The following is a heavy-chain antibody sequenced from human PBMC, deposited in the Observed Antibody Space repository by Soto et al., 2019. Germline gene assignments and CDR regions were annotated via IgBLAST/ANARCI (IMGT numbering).Heavy chain of an antibody. D-gene: IGHD2-15*01. V-gene: IGHV2-5*02. Sequence: QITLKESGPTLVKPTQTLTLTCTLSGFSLSTSGVGVGWIRQPPGKALEWLTLIYWDDDKRYSPSLKSRLTITKDTSKNQVALTMTNMDPVDTATYYCALRRGYCSGGSCYSIWFDPWGQGTLVTVSS. CDR3: ALRRGYCSGGSCYSIWFDP. CDR1: GFSLSTSGVG. J-gene: IGHJ5*02. CDR2: IYWDDDK.